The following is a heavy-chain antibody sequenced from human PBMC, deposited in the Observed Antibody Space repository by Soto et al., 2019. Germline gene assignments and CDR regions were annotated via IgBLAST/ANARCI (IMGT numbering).Heavy chain of an antibody. CDR2: IFHSGKT. CDR3: ASRTGAAVLPSSYYSYFGLDV. J-gene: IGHJ6*02. V-gene: IGHV4-4*02. Sequence: KPSETLSLTCAVSGGSISSSNWWTWVRQSPGKGLEWIGEIFHSGKTNYNSPLKSRVTIFVDKSRNEFSLMLTSVTAADTAVYYCASRTGAAVLPSSYYSYFGLDVWGQGTTVTVSS. CDR1: GGSISSSNW. D-gene: IGHD6-13*01.